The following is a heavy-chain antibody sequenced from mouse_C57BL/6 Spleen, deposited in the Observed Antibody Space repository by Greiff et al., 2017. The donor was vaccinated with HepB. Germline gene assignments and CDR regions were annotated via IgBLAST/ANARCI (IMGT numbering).Heavy chain of an antibody. D-gene: IGHD4-1*01. CDR1: GYTFTSYW. V-gene: IGHV1-55*01. CDR3: ARNWDREGYYAMDY. J-gene: IGHJ4*01. Sequence: QVQLKQPGTELVKPGASVKMSCKASGYTFTSYWITWVKQRPGQGLEWIGDIYPGSGSNNYNEKFKSQATLTVDTSSSTAYMQLSSLTSEDSAVYNGARNWDREGYYAMDYWGQGTSVTVSS. CDR2: IYPGSGSN.